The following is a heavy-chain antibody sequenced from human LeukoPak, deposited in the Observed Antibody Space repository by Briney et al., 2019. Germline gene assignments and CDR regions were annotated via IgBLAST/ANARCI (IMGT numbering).Heavy chain of an antibody. CDR2: ISGSGGST. J-gene: IGHJ4*02. D-gene: IGHD5-12*01. V-gene: IGHV3-23*01. CDR3: AKDLQTWPRFPDY. Sequence: GGSLRLSCAASGFTFSSYTMSWVRQAPGKGLEWVSAISGSGGSTFYADSVQGRFTISRDNSKNSLYLQMNSLRAEDTAVYYCAKDLQTWPRFPDYWGQGTLVTVSS. CDR1: GFTFSSYT.